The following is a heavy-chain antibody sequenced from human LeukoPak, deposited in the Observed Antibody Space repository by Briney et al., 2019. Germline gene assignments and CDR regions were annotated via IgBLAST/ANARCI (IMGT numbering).Heavy chain of an antibody. CDR1: GFTFSIAW. CDR3: ARGLGYCSSTSCNPFDY. CDR2: ITWNGGNT. J-gene: IGHJ4*02. D-gene: IGHD2-2*01. Sequence: WGSLRLSCAASGFTFSIAWMSLVRQVPGKGLEWVSGITWNGGNTGHADSVKGRFTISRDNAKNSLYLHLNSLRAEDTALYYCARGLGYCSSTSCNPFDYWGQGTQVTVSS. V-gene: IGHV3-20*04.